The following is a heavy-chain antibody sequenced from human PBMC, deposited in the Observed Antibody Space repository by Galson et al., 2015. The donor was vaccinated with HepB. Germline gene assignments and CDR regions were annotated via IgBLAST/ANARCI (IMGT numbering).Heavy chain of an antibody. CDR3: AKIGRTFADCGGDCYSWFDY. CDR2: IYPGDSHT. J-gene: IGHJ4*02. D-gene: IGHD2-21*02. Sequence: QSGAEVKTPGESLKISCKGSGYTFTNYWIGWVRQMPGKGLEWMGIIYPGDSHTRYSPSFQGQVTISADKSISTAYLQWSSLKASDTAMYFCAKIGRTFADCGGDCYSWFDYWGQGTLVTVSS. V-gene: IGHV5-51*03. CDR1: GYTFTNYW.